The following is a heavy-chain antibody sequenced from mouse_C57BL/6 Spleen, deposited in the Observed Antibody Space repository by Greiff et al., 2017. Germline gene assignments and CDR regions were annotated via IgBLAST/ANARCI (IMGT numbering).Heavy chain of an antibody. Sequence: QVQLQQSGPELVKPGASVKISCKASGYAFSSSWMNWVKQRPGKGLEWIGRIYPGDGDTNYNGKFKGKATLTADKSSSTAYMQLSSLTSEDSAVYFCAREDYLNQSLAYWGQGTLVTVSA. CDR3: AREDYLNQSLAY. CDR1: GYAFSSSW. J-gene: IGHJ3*01. V-gene: IGHV1-82*01. D-gene: IGHD6-2*01. CDR2: IYPGDGDT.